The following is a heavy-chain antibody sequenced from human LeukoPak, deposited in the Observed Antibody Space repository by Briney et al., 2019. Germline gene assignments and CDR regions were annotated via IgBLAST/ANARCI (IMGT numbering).Heavy chain of an antibody. CDR3: ARDLNGSGDY. CDR2: ISYDGGNE. J-gene: IGHJ4*02. Sequence: PAKSLRLSCAGSGFTFSGYTMHWVRQAPGNGLEWVAVISYDGGNEYYVDSVKGRFTISRDNSKNTLYLQMNSLRPEDTAVYYCARDLNGSGDYWGQGTLVTVSS. D-gene: IGHD3-10*01. CDR1: GFTFSGYT. V-gene: IGHV3-30-3*01.